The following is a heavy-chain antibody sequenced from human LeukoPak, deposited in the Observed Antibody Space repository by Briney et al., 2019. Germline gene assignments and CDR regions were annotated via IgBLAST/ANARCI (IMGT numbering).Heavy chain of an antibody. D-gene: IGHD3-22*01. CDR1: GYTFTGYY. J-gene: IGHJ4*02. V-gene: IGHV1-2*02. CDR3: ARGGLYYYDSSGYYSLLGY. Sequence: ASVKVSCKASGYTFTGYYMHWVRQAPGQGLEWMGWINPNSGGTNYAQKFQGRVTMTRDTSISTAYMELSRLRSDDTAVYYCARGGLYYYDSSGYYSLLGYWGQGTLVTVSS. CDR2: INPNSGGT.